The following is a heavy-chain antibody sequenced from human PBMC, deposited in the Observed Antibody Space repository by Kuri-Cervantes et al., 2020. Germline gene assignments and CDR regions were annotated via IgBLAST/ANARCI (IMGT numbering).Heavy chain of an antibody. CDR2: INPNSGGT. J-gene: IGHJ4*02. Sequence: ASVKVSCKASGYTFTGYYMHWVRQAPGQGLEWMGWINPNSGGTNYAQKFQDRVTMTRDTSISTAYMELSRLRSDDTAVYYCARSRDGYNRFLDYWGQGTLVTVSS. CDR1: GYTFTGYY. CDR3: ARSRDGYNRFLDY. D-gene: IGHD5-24*01. V-gene: IGHV1-2*02.